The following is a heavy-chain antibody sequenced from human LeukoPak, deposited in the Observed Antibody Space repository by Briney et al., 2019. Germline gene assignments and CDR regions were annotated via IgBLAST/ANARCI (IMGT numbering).Heavy chain of an antibody. CDR2: IGNTET. CDR3: AKDWIQFNRVFDCFDS. V-gene: IGHV3-23*01. CDR1: GFPFETNA. Sequence: GGSLRLSCAASGFPFETNAMSWVRQAPGKGLEWVATIGNTETFYADSVTGRFTISRDNSKNTVNLQMNRLRVEDTAIYYCAKDWIQFNRVFDCFDSWGQGTLVTVSS. D-gene: IGHD5-18*01. J-gene: IGHJ4*02.